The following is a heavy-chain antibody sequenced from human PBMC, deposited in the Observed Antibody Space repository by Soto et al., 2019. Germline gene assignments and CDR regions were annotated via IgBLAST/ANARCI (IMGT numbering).Heavy chain of an antibody. Sequence: QLQLQESGPGLVKPSETLSLTCTVSGGSISSSSYYWGWIRQPPGKGLEWIGSIYYSGSTYYNPSLKIRVTISVDTSKNQFSLKLSSVTAADTAVYYCARRVVDYGDDNWFDPWGQGTLVTVSS. D-gene: IGHD4-17*01. V-gene: IGHV4-39*01. CDR3: ARRVVDYGDDNWFDP. CDR1: GGSISSSSYY. CDR2: IYYSGST. J-gene: IGHJ5*02.